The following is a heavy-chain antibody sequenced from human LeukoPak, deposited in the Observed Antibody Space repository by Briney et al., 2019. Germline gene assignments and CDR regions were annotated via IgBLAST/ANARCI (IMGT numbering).Heavy chain of an antibody. CDR1: GFTFNNYW. CDR3: TRVGYIDEGIDY. J-gene: IGHJ4*02. V-gene: IGHV3-7*04. Sequence: GGSLRLSCAASGFTFNNYWMTWVRQAPGKGLEWVANIKQDGSKKSYVDSVKGRFTISRDNAKNSLYLQMNSLRAEDTAIYYCTRVGYIDEGIDYWGQGTLVTVSS. CDR2: IKQDGSKK. D-gene: IGHD5-24*01.